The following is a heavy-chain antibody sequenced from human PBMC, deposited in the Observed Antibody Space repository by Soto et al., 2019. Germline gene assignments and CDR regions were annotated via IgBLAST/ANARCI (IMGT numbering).Heavy chain of an antibody. CDR3: ARADGGDDSSGYPMVY. Sequence: QVQLVQSGAEVKKPGSSVKVSCKASGGTFSSYAISWVRQAPGQGLEWMGGIIPIFGTPNYAQKFQGRVTITADESTSTAYMGLSSLRSEDTAVYYCARADGGDDSSGYPMVYWGQGTLVTVSA. D-gene: IGHD3-22*01. CDR2: IIPIFGTP. J-gene: IGHJ4*02. V-gene: IGHV1-69*01. CDR1: GGTFSSYA.